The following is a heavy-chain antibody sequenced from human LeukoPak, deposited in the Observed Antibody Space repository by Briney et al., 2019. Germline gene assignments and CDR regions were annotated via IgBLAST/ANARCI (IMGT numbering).Heavy chain of an antibody. CDR2: ISDSGVGT. CDR1: GFTFSGHA. Sequence: GGSLRLSCAASGFTFSGHAMSWVRQAPGKGLEWVSVISDSGVGTFYADSVKGRFTISRDNSKSTIYLQMNSLRAEDTAVYYCATDRHWAFDYWGQGTLVTVSS. CDR3: ATDRHWAFDY. D-gene: IGHD3-16*01. V-gene: IGHV3-23*01. J-gene: IGHJ4*02.